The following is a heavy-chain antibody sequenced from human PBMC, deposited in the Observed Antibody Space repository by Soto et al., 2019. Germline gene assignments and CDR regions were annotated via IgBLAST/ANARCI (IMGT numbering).Heavy chain of an antibody. CDR2: ISSNGGST. V-gene: IGHV3-64*01. CDR1: GFTFSSYA. Sequence: GGSLRLSCAASGFTFSSYAMHWVRQAPGKGLEFVSAISSNGGSTYYANSVKGRFTISRDNSKNTLYLQMGSLRAEDMAVYYCARGPDQYYDFWSGYGPHFDYWGQGTLVTVSS. D-gene: IGHD3-3*01. CDR3: ARGPDQYYDFWSGYGPHFDY. J-gene: IGHJ4*02.